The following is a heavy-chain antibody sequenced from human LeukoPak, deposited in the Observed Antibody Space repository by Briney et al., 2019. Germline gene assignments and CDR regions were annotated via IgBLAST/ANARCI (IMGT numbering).Heavy chain of an antibody. V-gene: IGHV4-34*01. CDR3: ARKHDLYWYFDL. CDR1: GGSFSGYY. Sequence: SETLSLTCAVYGGSFSGYYWSWIRQPPGKGLEWIGEINHSGSTNYNPSLKSRVTISVDTSKNQFSLKLSSVTAADTAVYYCARKHDLYWYFDLWGCGTLVTVSS. J-gene: IGHJ2*01. D-gene: IGHD1-1*01. CDR2: INHSGST.